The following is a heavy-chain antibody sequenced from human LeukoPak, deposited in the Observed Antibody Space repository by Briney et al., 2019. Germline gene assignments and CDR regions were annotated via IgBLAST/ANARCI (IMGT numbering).Heavy chain of an antibody. D-gene: IGHD3-10*01. CDR3: VRGSSGSGFGY. CDR2: ISSSSSTI. Sequence: LTGGSLRLSCAASGFTFSSYSMNWVRQAPGKGLEWVSYISSSSSTIYYADSVKGRFTISRDNAKNTLYLQMNSLRAEDTAVYYCVRGSSGSGFGYWGQGTLVTVSS. V-gene: IGHV3-48*04. CDR1: GFTFSSYS. J-gene: IGHJ4*02.